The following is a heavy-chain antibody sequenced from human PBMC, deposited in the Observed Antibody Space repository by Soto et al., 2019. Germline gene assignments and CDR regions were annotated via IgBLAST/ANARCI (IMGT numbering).Heavy chain of an antibody. CDR2: ISGSGGST. V-gene: IGHV3-23*01. CDR1: GFTFSSYA. Sequence: GGSLRLSCAASGFTFSSYAMSWVRQAPGKGLEWVSAISGSGGSTYYADSVKGRFTISRDNSKNTLYLQMNSLRAEDTAVYYCANGIVGATDGYFDYWGQGTLVTVSS. J-gene: IGHJ4*02. CDR3: ANGIVGATDGYFDY. D-gene: IGHD1-26*01.